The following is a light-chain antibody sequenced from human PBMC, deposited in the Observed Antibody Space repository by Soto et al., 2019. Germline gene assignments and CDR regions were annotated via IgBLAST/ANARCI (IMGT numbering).Light chain of an antibody. J-gene: IGKJ5*01. CDR3: QQRAGSST. CDR2: GAS. V-gene: IGKV3-20*01. Sequence: EIVLTQSPGTLSLSPGERATLFCRASQSVATSQLAWYQQKPGQAPRLLIGASSRATGVPDRFIASGSGTDFTLTISRLEPEDFAVYYCQQRAGSSTFGQGTRLEIK. CDR1: QSVATSQ.